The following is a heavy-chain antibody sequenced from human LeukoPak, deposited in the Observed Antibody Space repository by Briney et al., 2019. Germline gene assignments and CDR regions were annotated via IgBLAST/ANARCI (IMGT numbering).Heavy chain of an antibody. J-gene: IGHJ4*02. D-gene: IGHD5-18*01. CDR1: GGTFSSYA. CDR3: ARDGGTAGYSSGSDY. V-gene: IGHV1-18*01. CDR2: ISCNNGDT. Sequence: ASVKVSCKASGGTFSSYAITWVRQAPGQGLEWVGWISCNNGDTRYAQKFQGRVTVTTDTSTSTAYMELRSLRSDDTAVYYCARDGGTAGYSSGSDYWGQGTLVTVSS.